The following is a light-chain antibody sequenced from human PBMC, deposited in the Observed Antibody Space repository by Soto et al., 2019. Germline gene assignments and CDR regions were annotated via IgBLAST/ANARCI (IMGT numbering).Light chain of an antibody. Sequence: QSVLTQPPSVSGAPGQRVTISCTGSSYNIGAGYDVHWYQQLPGRAPKLLIYGNTNRPSGVPDRFSGSKSGTSASLAITGLQAEDEADYYCLSFDSSLSGFFGGGPKL. V-gene: IGLV1-40*01. CDR2: GNT. J-gene: IGLJ2*01. CDR3: LSFDSSLSGF. CDR1: SYNIGAGYD.